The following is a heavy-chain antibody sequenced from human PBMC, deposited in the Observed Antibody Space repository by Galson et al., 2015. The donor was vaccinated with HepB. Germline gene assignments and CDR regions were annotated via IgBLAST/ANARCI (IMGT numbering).Heavy chain of an antibody. D-gene: IGHD3-22*01. CDR2: TYYRSKWYN. CDR3: AREHRGGWLLLLHGYYFDY. J-gene: IGHJ4*02. CDR1: GDSVSSNSAA. Sequence: CAISGDSVSSNSAAWNWIRQSPSRGLEWLGRTYYRSKWYNDYAVSVKSRITINPDTSKNQFSLQLNSVTPEDTAVYYCAREHRGGWLLLLHGYYFDYWGQGTLVTVSS. V-gene: IGHV6-1*01.